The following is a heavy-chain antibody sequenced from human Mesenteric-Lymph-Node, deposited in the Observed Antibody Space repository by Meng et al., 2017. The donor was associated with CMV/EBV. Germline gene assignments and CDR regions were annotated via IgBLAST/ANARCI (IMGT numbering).Heavy chain of an antibody. CDR1: GFTFSSYS. Sequence: GESLKISCAASGFTFSSYSMNWVRQAPGKGLEWVAFLRYDGSNEYYEDSVKGRFTISRDNSKSTLYLQMDSLRLEDTAMYYCAKIGSAGTYFDLWGQGTLVTVSS. D-gene: IGHD1-7*01. V-gene: IGHV3-30*02. CDR3: AKIGSAGTYFDL. CDR2: LRYDGSNE. J-gene: IGHJ4*02.